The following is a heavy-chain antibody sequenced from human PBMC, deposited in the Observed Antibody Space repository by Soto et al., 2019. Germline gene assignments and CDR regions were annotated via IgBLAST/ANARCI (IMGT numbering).Heavy chain of an antibody. J-gene: IGHJ4*01. CDR2: SRDKAQGYSI. CDR3: ARDGGIAARPLDY. CDR1: GFTLSDHY. D-gene: IGHD6-6*01. V-gene: IGHV3-72*01. Sequence: GGSLRLSCAGSGFTLSDHYIDWVRQAPGKGLEWVGRSRDKAQGYSITYAASVKGRFTTSRDESKNSVYLQMNSLRAEDTAVYYCARDGGIAARPLDYWGQGTLVTVSS.